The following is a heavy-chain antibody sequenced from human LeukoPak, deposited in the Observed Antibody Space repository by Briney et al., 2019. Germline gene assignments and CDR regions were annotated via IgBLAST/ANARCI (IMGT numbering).Heavy chain of an antibody. J-gene: IGHJ4*02. D-gene: IGHD6-13*01. CDR3: AREGGRAVPGRFDQ. CDR2: IQNDGSDK. Sequence: PGGSLRLSCAASGINFRSSGMHWVRQAPGKGLEWVTFIQNDGSDKYYAASVKGRFAISRDNSKNTVYLHMASLRADDTALYYCAREGGRAVPGRFDQGGQGTLVTVSS. V-gene: IGHV3-30*02. CDR1: GINFRSSG.